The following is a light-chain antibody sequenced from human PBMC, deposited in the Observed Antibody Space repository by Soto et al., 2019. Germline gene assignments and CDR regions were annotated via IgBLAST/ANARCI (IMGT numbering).Light chain of an antibody. Sequence: QPVLTPPPSASASLGASVTLTCTLSSGYSNYKVDWYQQRPGKGPRFVMRVGTGGIVGSKGDGIPDRFSVLGSGLNRYLTIKNILEEDESDYHCGADHGGGSKFVTYVLGTGTKVTVL. V-gene: IGLV9-49*01. CDR1: SGYSNYK. J-gene: IGLJ1*01. CDR3: GADHGGGSKFVTYV. CDR2: VGTGGIVG.